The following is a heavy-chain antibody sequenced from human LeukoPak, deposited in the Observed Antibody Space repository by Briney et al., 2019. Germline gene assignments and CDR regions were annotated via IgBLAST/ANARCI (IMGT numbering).Heavy chain of an antibody. CDR3: ARLIHRGYSSNWYVDY. J-gene: IGHJ4*02. D-gene: IGHD6-13*01. CDR1: GYTFTSYG. Sequence: ASVTVSFKASGYTFTSYGISWVRQAPGQGLEWMGWISTYNGNTNYAQKLQDRVTMTTDTSTSTAYMELRSLRSDDTAVYYCARLIHRGYSSNWYVDYWGQGTLVTVSS. V-gene: IGHV1-18*01. CDR2: ISTYNGNT.